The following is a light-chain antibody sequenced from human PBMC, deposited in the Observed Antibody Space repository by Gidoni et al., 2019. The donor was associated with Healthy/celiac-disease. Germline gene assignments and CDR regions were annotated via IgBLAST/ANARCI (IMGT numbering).Light chain of an antibody. CDR1: QSISSY. CDR3: QQSYSTPT. V-gene: IGKV1-39*01. Sequence: DIQMTQSPSSLSASVGDRVTITCRASQSISSYLNWYQQKPGKAPKLLIYAASSLQSGVPSRFSGSGSGTEFTLTISSLQPEDFATYYCQQSYSTPTFGQGTRLEIK. J-gene: IGKJ5*01. CDR2: AAS.